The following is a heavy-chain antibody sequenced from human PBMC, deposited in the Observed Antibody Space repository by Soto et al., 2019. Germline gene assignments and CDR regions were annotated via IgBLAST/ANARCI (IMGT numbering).Heavy chain of an antibody. D-gene: IGHD6-19*01. CDR2: IKRKTDGGTT. CDR1: SVSNAW. CDR3: TSTPHSGYSSGWYF. Sequence: SVSNAWMNWVRQAPGKGLEWVGRIKRKTDGGTTDYAAPVKGRFTISRDDSKTTLYLQMNSLKTEDTAVYYCTSTPHSGYSSGWYFWGQGTLVTVSS. V-gene: IGHV3-15*07. J-gene: IGHJ4*02.